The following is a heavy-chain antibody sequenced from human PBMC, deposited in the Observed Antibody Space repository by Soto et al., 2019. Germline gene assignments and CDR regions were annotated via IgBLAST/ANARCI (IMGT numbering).Heavy chain of an antibody. CDR3: ARGWRSMSSYNWFDP. J-gene: IGHJ5*02. Sequence: SETLSLTCAVYGGSFSGYYWSWIRQPPGKGLEWIGEINHSGSTNYNPSLKSRVTISVDTSKNQFSLKLSSVTAADTAVYYCARGWRSMSSYNWFDPWGQGTLVTVSS. D-gene: IGHD3-10*02. CDR1: GGSFSGYY. CDR2: INHSGST. V-gene: IGHV4-34*01.